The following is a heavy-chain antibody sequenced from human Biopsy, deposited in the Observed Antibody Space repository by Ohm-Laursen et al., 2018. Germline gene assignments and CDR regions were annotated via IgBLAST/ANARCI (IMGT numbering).Heavy chain of an antibody. CDR3: ARGPYGDNAGAFDV. J-gene: IGHJ3*01. V-gene: IGHV4-34*01. CDR1: GGSFSGYD. Sequence: GTLSLTCAVDGGSFSGYDWTWIRQPPGKGLEWVGEFSHTGTTIYNPSLKSRLTISVDKSKNHFSLRLTSVTAADTATYFCARGPYGDNAGAFDVWGQGTVVPVSS. D-gene: IGHD4/OR15-4a*01. CDR2: FSHTGTT.